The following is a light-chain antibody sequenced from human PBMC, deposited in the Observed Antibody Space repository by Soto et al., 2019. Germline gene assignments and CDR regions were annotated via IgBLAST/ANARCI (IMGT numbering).Light chain of an antibody. Sequence: QSALTQPASVSGSPGQSITISCTGTSSDVGGYNYVSWHQQHPGKAPKLMIYDVSNRPSGVSNRFSGSKSGNTASLTISGLQAEDEAYYYCISYTSSSTPVVFGGGTKLTVL. CDR1: SSDVGGYNY. CDR2: DVS. J-gene: IGLJ2*01. CDR3: ISYTSSSTPVV. V-gene: IGLV2-14*01.